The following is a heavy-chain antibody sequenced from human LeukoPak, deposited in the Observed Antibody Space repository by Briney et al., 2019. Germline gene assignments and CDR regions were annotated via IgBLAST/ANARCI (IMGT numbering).Heavy chain of an antibody. CDR1: GFTFSSYG. V-gene: IGHV1-2*02. Sequence: GGSLRLSCAASGFTFSSYGMHWVRQAPGQGLEWMGWINPNSGGTNYAQKFQGRVTMTRDTSISTAYMELSRLRSDDTAVYYCARLQSYYYYGMDVWGQGTTVTVSS. CDR3: ARLQSYYYYGMDV. J-gene: IGHJ6*02. CDR2: INPNSGGT.